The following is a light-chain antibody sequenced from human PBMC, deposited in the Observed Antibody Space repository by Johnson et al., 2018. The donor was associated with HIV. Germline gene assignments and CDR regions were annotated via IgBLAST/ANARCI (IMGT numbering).Light chain of an antibody. Sequence: QSVLTQPPSVSAAPGQKVTISCSGSSSNIGNNYVSSYQQLPGTAPKLLIYENNKRPSGIPDRFSGSKSGTSATLGITGLQTGDEADYYCGTWDSSLSAYVFGTGTKVTGL. CDR3: GTWDSSLSAYV. V-gene: IGLV1-51*02. CDR2: ENN. CDR1: SSNIGNNY. J-gene: IGLJ1*01.